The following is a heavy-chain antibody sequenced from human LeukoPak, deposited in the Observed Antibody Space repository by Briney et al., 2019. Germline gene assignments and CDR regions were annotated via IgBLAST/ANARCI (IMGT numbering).Heavy chain of an antibody. CDR2: ISSDGSTT. Sequence: PGGSLRLSCAASGFTFSSTWIHWVRQDPGKGLVWVSGISSDGSTTNYAASVKGRFTISGDNAKNTFYLTMNMLAAENTAEYYCARLKVAWGQGTIVTVSS. J-gene: IGHJ3*01. CDR1: GFTFSSTW. V-gene: IGHV3-74*01. CDR3: ARLKVA.